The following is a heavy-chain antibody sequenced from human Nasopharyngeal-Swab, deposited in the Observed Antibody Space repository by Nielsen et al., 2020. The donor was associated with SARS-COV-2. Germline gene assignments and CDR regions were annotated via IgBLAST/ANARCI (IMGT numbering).Heavy chain of an antibody. CDR2: ISYDGSNK. D-gene: IGHD3-22*01. CDR1: GFTFSSYA. J-gene: IGHJ6*03. CDR3: ARARGSSGYYYDYYYYMDV. Sequence: GESLKISCASSGFTFSSYAMHWVRQAPGKGLEWVAVISYDGSNKYCADSVKGRFTISRDNSKNTLYLQMNSLRAEDTAVYYCARARGSSGYYYDYYYYMDVWGKGTTVTVSS. V-gene: IGHV3-30-3*01.